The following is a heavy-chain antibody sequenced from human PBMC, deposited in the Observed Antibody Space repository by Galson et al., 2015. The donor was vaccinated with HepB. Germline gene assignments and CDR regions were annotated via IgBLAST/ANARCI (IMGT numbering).Heavy chain of an antibody. CDR2: INSDGSST. D-gene: IGHD3-22*01. Sequence: SLRLSCAASGFTFSSYWMHWVRQAPGKGLVWVSRINSDGSSTSYADSVKGRFTISRDNAKNTLYLQMNSLRAEDTAVYYCARGGFGVGYSSGYSLFDYWGQGTLVTVSS. V-gene: IGHV3-74*01. CDR3: ARGGFGVGYSSGYSLFDY. CDR1: GFTFSSYW. J-gene: IGHJ4*02.